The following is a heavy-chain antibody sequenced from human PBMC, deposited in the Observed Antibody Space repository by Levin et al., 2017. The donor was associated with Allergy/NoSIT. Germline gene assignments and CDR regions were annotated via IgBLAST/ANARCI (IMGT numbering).Heavy chain of an antibody. CDR1: GFTFSSYA. CDR3: AKEGGDYFDWLLYLRSNRGFMDV. V-gene: IGHV3-23*01. D-gene: IGHD3-9*01. Sequence: GGSLRLSCAASGFTFSSYAMSWVRQAPGKGLEWVSAISGSGGSTYYADSVKGRFTISRDNSKNTLYLQMNSLRAEDTAVYYCAKEGGDYFDWLLYLRSNRGFMDVWGQGTTVTVSS. J-gene: IGHJ6*02. CDR2: ISGSGGST.